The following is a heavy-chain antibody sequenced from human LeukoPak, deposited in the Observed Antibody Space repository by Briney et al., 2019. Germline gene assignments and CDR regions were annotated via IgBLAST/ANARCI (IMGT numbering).Heavy chain of an antibody. D-gene: IGHD6-19*01. CDR2: ISAYNGHT. V-gene: IGHV1-18*01. J-gene: IGHJ4*02. Sequence: GSAVKVSCKASGYTFTSYGINWVRQAPGQGLEWMGWISAYNGHTNYAQTFQGRLAMTKDTSTSTAYMELRSLRSDDTAGYYCAINGSGWTFDYWGQGSLVTVSS. CDR3: AINGSGWTFDY. CDR1: GYTFTSYG.